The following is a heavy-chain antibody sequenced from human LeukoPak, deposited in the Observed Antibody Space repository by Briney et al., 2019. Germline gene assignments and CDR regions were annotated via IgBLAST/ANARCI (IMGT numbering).Heavy chain of an antibody. J-gene: IGHJ4*02. CDR3: ARGARLFPSDY. CDR1: GGSFSGYY. Sequence: KPSETLSLTCAVYGGSFSGYYWSWIRQPPGKGLEWIGYIYYSGSTYYNPSLKSRVTISVDTSKNQFSLKLSSVTAADTAVYYCARGARLFPSDYWGQGTLVTVSS. CDR2: IYYSGST. D-gene: IGHD3-22*01. V-gene: IGHV4-30-4*08.